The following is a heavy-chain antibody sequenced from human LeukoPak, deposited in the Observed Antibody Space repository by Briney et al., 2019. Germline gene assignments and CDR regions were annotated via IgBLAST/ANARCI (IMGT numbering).Heavy chain of an antibody. CDR1: GFTFSSYG. CDR2: IWYDGSNK. J-gene: IGHJ5*02. Sequence: GRSLRLSCAASGFTFSSYGVHWVRQAPGKGLEWVAVIWYDGSNKYYADSVKGRFTISRDNSKNTLYLQMNSLRAEDTAAYYCAKAKRPYYYDSSGPPSPWGQGTLVTVSS. D-gene: IGHD3-22*01. CDR3: AKAKRPYYYDSSGPPSP. V-gene: IGHV3-33*06.